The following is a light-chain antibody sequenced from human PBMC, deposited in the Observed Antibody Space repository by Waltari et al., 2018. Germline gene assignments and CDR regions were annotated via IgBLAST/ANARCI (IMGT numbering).Light chain of an antibody. CDR1: QSISSW. CDR2: RAS. V-gene: IGKV1-5*03. CDR3: QQYSAYSWT. Sequence: DIQMTQSPSTLSVSVGDRVTITCRASQSISSWLAWYQQKPGKAPKLLIYRASTLESGVPSRFSGSGSGTDFTLTISSLQPDDSATYYCQQYSAYSWTFGQGTKVEIK. J-gene: IGKJ1*01.